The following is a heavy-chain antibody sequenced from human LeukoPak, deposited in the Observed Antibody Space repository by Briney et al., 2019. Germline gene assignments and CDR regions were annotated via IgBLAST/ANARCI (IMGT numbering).Heavy chain of an antibody. CDR2: ISYDGSNK. Sequence: GGSLRLSCAASGFTFSSYGMLWVRQAPGKGLEWVAVISYDGSNKYYADSVKGRFTISRDNSKNTLYLQMNSLRAEDTAVYYCARDQQVVAKTRRNYYYYYGMDVWGQGTTVTVSS. V-gene: IGHV3-30*03. CDR1: GFTFSSYG. J-gene: IGHJ6*02. CDR3: ARDQQVVAKTRRNYYYYYGMDV. D-gene: IGHD2-15*01.